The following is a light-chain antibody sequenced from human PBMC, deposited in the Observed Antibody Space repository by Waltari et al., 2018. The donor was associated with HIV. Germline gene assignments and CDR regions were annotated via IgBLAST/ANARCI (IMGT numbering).Light chain of an antibody. J-gene: IGLJ1*01. Sequence: QSVLTQPPSVSGAPGQRVTISSTGSSSNIGAYEVHWAQQLPGRAPKLLIYANNNRPSGVPDRFSGSKSGTTASLAIAGLQIEDEGDYFCQSYDNSLRVSYVFSAGTRVTVL. CDR3: QSYDNSLRVSYV. CDR1: SSNIGAYE. CDR2: ANN. V-gene: IGLV1-40*01.